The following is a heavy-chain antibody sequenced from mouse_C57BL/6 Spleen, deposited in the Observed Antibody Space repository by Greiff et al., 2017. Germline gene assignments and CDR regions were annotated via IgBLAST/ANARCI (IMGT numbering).Heavy chain of an antibody. J-gene: IGHJ2*01. D-gene: IGHD2-4*01. Sequence: QVQLQQPGAELVKPGASVKMSCKASGYTFTSYWITWVKQRPGQGLEWIGDIYPGSGSTNYNEKFKSKATLTVDTSSSTAYMQLSSLPSEDSAVYYCAYDYGRGYYFDYWGQGTTLTVSS. CDR2: IYPGSGST. CDR1: GYTFTSYW. V-gene: IGHV1-55*01. CDR3: AYDYGRGYYFDY.